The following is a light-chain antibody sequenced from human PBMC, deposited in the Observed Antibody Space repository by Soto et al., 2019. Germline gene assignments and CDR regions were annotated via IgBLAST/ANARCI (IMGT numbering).Light chain of an antibody. Sequence: EIVLTQSPGTLSLSPGERATLSCRASQSVSSSYLAWYQQKPGQAPRLLIYGASSRATGIPDRFSGSGSETDFTLTISRLEPEDFAVYYCQHYGSSSWTFGQGTKVEIK. CDR1: QSVSSSY. V-gene: IGKV3-20*01. CDR3: QHYGSSSWT. J-gene: IGKJ1*01. CDR2: GAS.